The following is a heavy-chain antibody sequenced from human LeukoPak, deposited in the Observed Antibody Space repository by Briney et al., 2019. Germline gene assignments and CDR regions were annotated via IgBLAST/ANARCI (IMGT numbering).Heavy chain of an antibody. CDR3: TRDLGYCTNGVCYTDLYYYYYGMDV. Sequence: PGRSLRLSCTASGFTFGDYAMCWVRQAPGKGLEWVGFIRSKAYGGTTEYAASVKGRFTISRDDSKSIAYLQMNSLKTEDTAVYYCTRDLGYCTNGVCYTDLYYYYYGMDVWGQGTTVTVSS. J-gene: IGHJ6*02. V-gene: IGHV3-49*04. CDR2: IRSKAYGGTT. D-gene: IGHD2-8*01. CDR1: GFTFGDYA.